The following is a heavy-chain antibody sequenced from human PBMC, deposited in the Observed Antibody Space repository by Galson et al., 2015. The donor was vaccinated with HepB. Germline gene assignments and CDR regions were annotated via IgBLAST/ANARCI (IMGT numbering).Heavy chain of an antibody. D-gene: IGHD6-6*01. CDR2: ISYDGSNK. CDR3: AKDMLRSIAAHYYFDY. CDR1: GFTFSSYG. Sequence: SLRLSCAASGFTFSSYGMHWVRQAPGKGLEWVAVISYDGSNKYYADSVKGRFTISRDNSKNTLYLQMNSLRAEDTAVYYCAKDMLRSIAAHYYFDYWGQGTLVAVSS. V-gene: IGHV3-30*18. J-gene: IGHJ4*02.